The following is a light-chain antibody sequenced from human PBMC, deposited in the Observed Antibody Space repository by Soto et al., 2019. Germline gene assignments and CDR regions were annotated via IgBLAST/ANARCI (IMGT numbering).Light chain of an antibody. J-gene: IGKJ5*01. CDR3: HQRQYWPPIT. CDR2: DAS. Sequence: EIVLTQPPGTLSLSPGERATLSCRASQSVSSSYLAWYQQKPGQAPRLLIYDASNRATGIPARFSGSGSGTDFTLTISSLEPEDFAVYYCHQRQYWPPITFGQGTRLEI. CDR1: QSVSSSY. V-gene: IGKV3D-20*02.